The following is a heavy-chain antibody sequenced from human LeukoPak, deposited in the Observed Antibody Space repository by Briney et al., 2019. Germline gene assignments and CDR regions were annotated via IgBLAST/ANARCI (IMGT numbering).Heavy chain of an antibody. CDR3: ASHVDIVATNPNYYFDY. CDR1: VYTLTPYY. D-gene: IGHD5-12*01. Sequence: ASVRVSSTASVYTLTPYYMHWVRHAPGQGREGRGWINPNSGGTNYAQKFQGRVTMTRDTSITTAYMELSRLRSDDTAVYYCASHVDIVATNPNYYFDYWGQGTLVTVSS. J-gene: IGHJ4*02. V-gene: IGHV1-2*02. CDR2: INPNSGGT.